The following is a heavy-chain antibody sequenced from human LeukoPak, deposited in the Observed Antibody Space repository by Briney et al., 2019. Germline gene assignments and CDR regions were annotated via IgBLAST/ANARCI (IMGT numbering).Heavy chain of an antibody. CDR3: ARGRAHGADY. J-gene: IGHJ4*02. V-gene: IGHV4-59*01. D-gene: IGHD3-10*01. CDR2: IYYSGST. CDR1: GGSISSYY. Sequence: SETLSLXCTVSGGSISSYYWSWSRRPPGKGLEWIGYIYYSGSTNYNPSLKSRVTISVDTSKNQFSLKLSSVTAADTAVYYCARGRAHGADYWGQGTLVTVSS.